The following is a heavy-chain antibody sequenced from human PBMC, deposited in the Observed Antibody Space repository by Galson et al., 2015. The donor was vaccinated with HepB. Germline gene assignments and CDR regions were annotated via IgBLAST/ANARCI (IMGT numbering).Heavy chain of an antibody. CDR1: GYTFITYG. Sequence: SVKVSCKASGYTFITYGISWVRQAPGQGLEWMGWVSAYSGNTHYAQKLQGRVTMTTDTFTSTAYMEVRSLRSDDTAVYYCARDRDSSGWAPLEYWGQGTLVTVSS. CDR3: ARDRDSSGWAPLEY. J-gene: IGHJ4*02. CDR2: VSAYSGNT. V-gene: IGHV1-18*01. D-gene: IGHD6-19*01.